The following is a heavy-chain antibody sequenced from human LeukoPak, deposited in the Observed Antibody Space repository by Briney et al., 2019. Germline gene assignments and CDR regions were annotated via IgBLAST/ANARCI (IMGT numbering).Heavy chain of an antibody. CDR1: GYTFTGYY. J-gene: IGHJ6*03. V-gene: IGHV1-2*02. CDR2: INPNSGGT. D-gene: IGHD3-22*01. Sequence: ASVKVPCKASGYTFTGYYMHWVRQAPGQGLEWMGWINPNSGGTNYAQKFQGRVTMTRDTSISTAYMELSRLRSDDTAVYYCARGDSSGYYNYYYYMDVWGKGTTVTVSS. CDR3: ARGDSSGYYNYYYYMDV.